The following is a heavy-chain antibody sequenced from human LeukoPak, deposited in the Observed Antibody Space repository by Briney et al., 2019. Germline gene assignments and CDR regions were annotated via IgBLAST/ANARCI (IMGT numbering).Heavy chain of an antibody. CDR2: IKSKTDGGTT. V-gene: IGHV3-15*01. J-gene: IGHJ4*02. Sequence: GGSLRLSCAASGFTFSNAWMSWVREAPGKGLEWVGRIKSKTDGGTTDYAAPVKGRFTISRDDSKNTLYLQMNSLKTEDTAVYYCAKDLATYSSSSPLFYWGQGTLVTVSS. CDR1: GFTFSNAW. CDR3: AKDLATYSSSSPLFY. D-gene: IGHD6-13*01.